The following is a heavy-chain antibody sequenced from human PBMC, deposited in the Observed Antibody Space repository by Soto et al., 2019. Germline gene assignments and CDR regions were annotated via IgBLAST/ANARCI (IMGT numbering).Heavy chain of an antibody. CDR3: ARAPIVVVPAAMVAFDI. CDR1: GGSISSYY. D-gene: IGHD2-2*01. V-gene: IGHV4-59*01. J-gene: IGHJ3*02. CDR2: IYYSGST. Sequence: SETLSLTCTVSGGSISSYYWSWIRQPPGKGLEWIGYIYYSGSTNYNPSLKSRVTISVDTSKNQFSLKLSSVTAADTAVYYCARAPIVVVPAAMVAFDIWGQGTIVTVSS.